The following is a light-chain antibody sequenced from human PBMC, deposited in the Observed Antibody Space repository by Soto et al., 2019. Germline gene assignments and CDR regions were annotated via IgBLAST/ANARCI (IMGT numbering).Light chain of an antibody. Sequence: QSVLTQPPSASGTPGQSVTISCTGSSSDVGRYNYVSWYQQHPGKAPKLLIFEVTKRPSGVPDRFSGSKTGNTASLTVSGLQAEDEADYYCSSYPGGNSLVFGGGTKVTVL. V-gene: IGLV2-8*01. J-gene: IGLJ2*01. CDR1: SSDVGRYNY. CDR3: SSYPGGNSLV. CDR2: EVT.